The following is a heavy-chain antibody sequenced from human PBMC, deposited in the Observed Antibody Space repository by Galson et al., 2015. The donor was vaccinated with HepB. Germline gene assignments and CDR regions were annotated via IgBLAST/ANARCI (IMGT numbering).Heavy chain of an antibody. Sequence: SLRLSCAASGFTFSSYGMHWVRQAPGKGLEWVAVISYDGSNKYYADSVKGRFTISRDNSKNTLYLQMNSLRAEDTAVYYCAKTLLPYYYDSSGYETKGLGDYWAREPWSPSPQ. CDR3: AKTLLPYYYDSSGYETKGLGDY. CDR2: ISYDGSNK. V-gene: IGHV3-30*18. J-gene: IGHJ4*02. D-gene: IGHD3-22*01. CDR1: GFTFSSYG.